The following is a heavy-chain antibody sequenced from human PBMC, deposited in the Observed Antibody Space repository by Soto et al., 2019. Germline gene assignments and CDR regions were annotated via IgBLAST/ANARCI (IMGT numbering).Heavy chain of an antibody. V-gene: IGHV4-31*03. CDR3: ARASAGDFYNWFDP. CDR1: GGSISSGGYY. CDR2: IYYSGST. J-gene: IGHJ5*02. Sequence: PSETLSLTCTVSGGSISSGGYYWSWIRQYPGKGLEWIGYIYYSGSTYYNPSLKSRVTISVDTSKNQFSLKLSSVTAADTAVYYCARASAGDFYNWFDPWGQGTLVTVSS. D-gene: IGHD6-13*01.